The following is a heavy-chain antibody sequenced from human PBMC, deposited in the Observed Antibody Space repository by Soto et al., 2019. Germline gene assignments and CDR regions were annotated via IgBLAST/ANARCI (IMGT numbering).Heavy chain of an antibody. V-gene: IGHV3-30*04. Sequence: QVQLVESGGDVVQPGRSLRLSCAASRFTFSRYAMHWVRQAPGKGLEWVAVISYDGRQKHYVDSVKGRFTISRDESDNTLYLQMSSLRPEDTAVYYCAKDGYFDTYYFDHWGQGTLVTVSS. CDR2: ISYDGRQK. CDR3: AKDGYFDTYYFDH. D-gene: IGHD3-22*01. CDR1: RFTFSRYA. J-gene: IGHJ4*02.